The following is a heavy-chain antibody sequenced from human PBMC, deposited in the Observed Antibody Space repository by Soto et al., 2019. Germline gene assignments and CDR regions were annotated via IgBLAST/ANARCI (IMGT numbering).Heavy chain of an antibody. D-gene: IGHD2-21*02. Sequence: SVKVSCKASGFTFTNSAIQWVRQARGQGLEWMGWIVVGSGNTNYGQRFQERVTISRDSSKNTLSLQMNSLRAEDTAVYYCAKGRHPQTSVVTRAQDYWGQGTLVTVSS. V-gene: IGHV1-58*02. J-gene: IGHJ4*02. CDR2: IVVGSGNT. CDR1: GFTFTNSA. CDR3: AKGRHPQTSVVTRAQDY.